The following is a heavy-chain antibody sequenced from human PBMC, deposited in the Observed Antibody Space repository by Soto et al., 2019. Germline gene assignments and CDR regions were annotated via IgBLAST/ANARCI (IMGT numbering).Heavy chain of an antibody. CDR3: ARDQPQYYYDSSGYFDY. D-gene: IGHD3-22*01. V-gene: IGHV1-18*01. J-gene: IGHJ4*02. Sequence: QVQLVQSGAEVKKPGASVKVSCKASGYTFTSYGISWVRQAPGQGLEWMGWISAYNGNTNYAQKLQGRVTMTTDTSTSTAYMELRSLRSDDTAVYYCARDQPQYYYDSSGYFDYWGQGTLVNVSS. CDR1: GYTFTSYG. CDR2: ISAYNGNT.